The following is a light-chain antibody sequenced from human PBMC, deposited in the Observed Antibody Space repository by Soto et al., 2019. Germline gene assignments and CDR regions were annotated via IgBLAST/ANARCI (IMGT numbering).Light chain of an antibody. CDR2: EVS. Sequence: QSVLTQPASVSGSPGQSITISCTGTSSGIRDYNHVSWYQQLPGNAPKLIMYEVSNRPSGISNRFSGSKSGNMASLTISGLQAEDEADYYCSSKSPDFFGTGTKVTVL. CDR1: SSGIRDYNH. V-gene: IGLV2-14*01. J-gene: IGLJ1*01. CDR3: SSKSPDF.